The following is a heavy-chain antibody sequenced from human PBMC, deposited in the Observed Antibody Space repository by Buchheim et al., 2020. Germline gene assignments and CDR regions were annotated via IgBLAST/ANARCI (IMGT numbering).Heavy chain of an antibody. CDR3: AREVWAVAGNYFDY. D-gene: IGHD6-19*01. V-gene: IGHV4-61*02. Sequence: QVQLQESGPGLVKPSQTLSLTCTVSGGSISSGSYYWSWIRQPAGKGLEWIGRIYTSGSTNCNPSLKSRVTISVDTSKNQFSLKLSSVTAADTAVYYCAREVWAVAGNYFDYWGQGTL. CDR1: GGSISSGSYY. CDR2: IYTSGST. J-gene: IGHJ4*02.